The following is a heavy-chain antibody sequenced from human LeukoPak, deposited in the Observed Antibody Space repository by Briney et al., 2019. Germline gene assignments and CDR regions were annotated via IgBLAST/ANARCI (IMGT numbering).Heavy chain of an antibody. CDR2: IYYSGST. D-gene: IGHD4-17*01. V-gene: IGHV4-61*01. J-gene: IGHJ4*02. CDR1: GGSFSSGSYY. Sequence: SETLSLTCTVSGGSFSSGSYYWRWIRQPPGTGLEWIGYIYYSGSTNYNPSLKSRVTISVDTSKNQFSLKLSSVTAADTAVYYCAGSGPTVTTFFGWGQGTLVTVSS. CDR3: AGSGPTVTTFFG.